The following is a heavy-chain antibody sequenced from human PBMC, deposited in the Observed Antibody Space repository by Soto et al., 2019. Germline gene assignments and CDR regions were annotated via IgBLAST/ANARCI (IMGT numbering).Heavy chain of an antibody. CDR1: GGSIISASYS. CDR3: AREDAARIERWFDA. Sequence: SETLSLTCAVSGGSIISASYSWNWIRQSPGRGLEWIGHIYSSGSTYYNPSLKSRVSISVDTSNNQFSLKLTSVTAADTAVYFCAREDAARIERWFDAWGQGILVSVSS. V-gene: IGHV4-31*11. D-gene: IGHD6-6*01. CDR2: IYSSGST. J-gene: IGHJ5*02.